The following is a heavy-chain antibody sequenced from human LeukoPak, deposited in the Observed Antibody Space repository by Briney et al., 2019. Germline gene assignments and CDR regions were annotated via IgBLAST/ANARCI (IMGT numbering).Heavy chain of an antibody. CDR3: AKGSRNCSGGSCYSSWDY. V-gene: IGHV4-4*07. D-gene: IGHD2-15*01. CDR1: DGSISSYY. CDR2: IYSSGST. J-gene: IGHJ4*02. Sequence: SETLSLTCTVSDGSISSYYWNWIRQPAGKGLEWIGRIYSSGSTNYNPSLKSRVTMSVDTSKNQFSLNLSSVTAADTALYYCAKGSRNCSGGSCYSSWDYWGQGTLVTVSS.